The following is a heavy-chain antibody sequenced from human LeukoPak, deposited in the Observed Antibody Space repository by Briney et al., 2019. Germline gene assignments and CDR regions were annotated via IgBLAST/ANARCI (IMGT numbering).Heavy chain of an antibody. J-gene: IGHJ4*01. Sequence: SQTLSLTCTVSGGAFNNADYWWSWIRQIPGKGLEWLGCIDDSGSTDYNPSLKSRLSISVDTSRKQFSLRLTSVTAADTAVFYCARGPSRVRGLIDFDHWGHGILVAVSS. CDR2: IDDSGST. CDR1: GGAFNNADYW. D-gene: IGHD3-10*01. V-gene: IGHV4-30-4*01. CDR3: ARGPSRVRGLIDFDH.